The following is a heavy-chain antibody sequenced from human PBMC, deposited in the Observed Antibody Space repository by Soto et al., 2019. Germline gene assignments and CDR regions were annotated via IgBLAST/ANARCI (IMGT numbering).Heavy chain of an antibody. V-gene: IGHV1-69*13. J-gene: IGHJ6*02. D-gene: IGHD3-3*01. Sequence: SVKVSCKASGGTFSSYAISWVRQAPGQGLEWMGGIIPIFGTANYAQKFQGRVTITADESTSTAYMELSSLRSEDTAVYYCARDGPYYDFWSGYYRMHYYYGMDVWGQGTTVTVSS. CDR3: ARDGPYYDFWSGYYRMHYYYGMDV. CDR2: IIPIFGTA. CDR1: GGTFSSYA.